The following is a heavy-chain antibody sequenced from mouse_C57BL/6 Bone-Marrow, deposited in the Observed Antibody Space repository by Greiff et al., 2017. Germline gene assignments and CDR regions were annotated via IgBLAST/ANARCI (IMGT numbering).Heavy chain of an antibody. V-gene: IGHV1-22*01. CDR2: INPNNGGT. CDR3: ARSGYYGSSYEFAY. CDR1: GYTFTDYN. Sequence: EVQLQQSGPELVKPGASVKMSCKASGYTFTDYNMPWVKQSHGKSLEWIGYINPNNGGTSYNQKFKGKATLTVNKSSSTAYMELRSLTSEDSAVYYCARSGYYGSSYEFAYWGQGTLVTVSA. D-gene: IGHD1-1*01. J-gene: IGHJ3*01.